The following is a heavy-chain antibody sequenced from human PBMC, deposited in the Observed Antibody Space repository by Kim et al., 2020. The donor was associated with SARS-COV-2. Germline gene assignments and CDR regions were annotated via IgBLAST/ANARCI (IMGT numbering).Heavy chain of an antibody. CDR1: GFTFSSYG. J-gene: IGHJ6*01. CDR2: ICSAGSTK. D-gene: IGHD3-16*01. Sequence: GGSLRLSCAASGFTFSSYGMHWVRQAPGKGLEWVAVICSAGSTKYYADSEKGRSTISRDTTKNTQYLQMNSLRAEDTAVYYCAEDRSAFYVWGSNSGMYV. CDR3: AEDRSAFYVWGSNSGMYV. V-gene: IGHV3-33*06.